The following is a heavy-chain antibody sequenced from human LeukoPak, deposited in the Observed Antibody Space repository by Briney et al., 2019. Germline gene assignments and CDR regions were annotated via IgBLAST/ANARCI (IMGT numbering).Heavy chain of an antibody. CDR3: AVPDWD. CDR1: QFTFSNSW. Sequence: GGSLRLSCAASQFTFSNSWMTWVRQAPGKGLEWVASITRDGSAKYYVDSVKARFTISRDNAKYSLYLQMNGLRAEDTAIYYCAVPDWDWGQGTMVTVSS. V-gene: IGHV3-7*01. D-gene: IGHD3/OR15-3a*01. CDR2: ITRDGSAK. J-gene: IGHJ3*01.